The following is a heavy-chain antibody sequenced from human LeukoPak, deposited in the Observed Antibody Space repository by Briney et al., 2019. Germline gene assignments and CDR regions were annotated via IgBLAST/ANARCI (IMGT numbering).Heavy chain of an antibody. Sequence: GGSLRLSCAASGGTFSSYAISWVRQAPGQGLEWMGGIIPIFGTANYAQKFQGRVTITADESTSTAYMELSSLRSEDTAVYYCAREYGSGSYYHFEYWGQGTLVIVSS. J-gene: IGHJ4*02. V-gene: IGHV1-69*01. D-gene: IGHD3-10*01. CDR3: AREYGSGSYYHFEY. CDR1: GGTFSSYA. CDR2: IIPIFGTA.